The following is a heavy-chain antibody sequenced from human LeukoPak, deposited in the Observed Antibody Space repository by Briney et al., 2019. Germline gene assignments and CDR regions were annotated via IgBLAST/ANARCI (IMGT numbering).Heavy chain of an antibody. Sequence: TGGSLRLSCAASGFTFSNFWMHWVRQAPGKGLVWVSRISGDGSSTNYADSVKGRFTISRDNAKNTLYLQMNSLRAEDSAVYYCASGSYGHYWGQGTLVTVSS. J-gene: IGHJ4*02. CDR1: GFTFSNFW. CDR3: ASGSYGHY. CDR2: ISGDGSST. D-gene: IGHD1-26*01. V-gene: IGHV3-74*01.